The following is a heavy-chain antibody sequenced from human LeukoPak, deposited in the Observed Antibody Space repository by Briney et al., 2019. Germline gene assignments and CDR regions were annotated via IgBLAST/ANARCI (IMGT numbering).Heavy chain of an antibody. V-gene: IGHV4-61*01. CDR2: IYYSGST. Sequence: PSETLSLTCTVSGYSISSGYYWGWIRQPPGKGLEWIGYIYYSGSTNYNPSLKSRVTISVDTSKNQFSLKLSSVTAADTAVYYCAGQDTVIAAAHWFDPWGQGTLVTVSS. CDR3: AGQDTVIAAAHWFDP. CDR1: GYSISSGYY. J-gene: IGHJ5*02. D-gene: IGHD6-13*01.